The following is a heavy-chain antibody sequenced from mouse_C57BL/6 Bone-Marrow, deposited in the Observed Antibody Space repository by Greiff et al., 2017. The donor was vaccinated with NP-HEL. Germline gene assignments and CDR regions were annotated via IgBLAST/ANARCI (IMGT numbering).Heavy chain of an antibody. CDR1: GYTSTDYY. V-gene: IGHV1-76*01. CDR2: IYPGSGNT. Sequence: VQLVESGAELVRPGASVKLSCKASGYTSTDYYINWVKQRPGQGLEWIARIYPGSGNTYYNEKFKGKATLTAEKSSSTAYMQLSSLTSEDSAVYFCARKWAQDYWGQGTTLTVSS. D-gene: IGHD1-3*01. CDR3: ARKWAQDY. J-gene: IGHJ2*01.